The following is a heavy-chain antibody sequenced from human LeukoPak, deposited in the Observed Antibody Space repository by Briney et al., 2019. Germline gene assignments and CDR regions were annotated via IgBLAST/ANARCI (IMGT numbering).Heavy chain of an antibody. V-gene: IGHV3-53*01. Sequence: GGSLRLSCTASELTVSSNYMHWVRQAPGKGLEWVSVIYSGGTTHYADSVKGRFTISRDNSKNMVYLQMNSLRAEDTAVYYCARAPGELLWYGELLWGQGTLVTVSS. CDR2: IYSGGTT. CDR3: ARAPGELLWYGELL. D-gene: IGHD3-10*01. J-gene: IGHJ4*02. CDR1: ELTVSSNY.